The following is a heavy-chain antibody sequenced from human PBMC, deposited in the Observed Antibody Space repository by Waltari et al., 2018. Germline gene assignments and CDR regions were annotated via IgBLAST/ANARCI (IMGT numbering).Heavy chain of an antibody. V-gene: IGHV4-61*02. CDR1: GGSISSGSYY. CDR3: ARDVESVGSSSVFDY. D-gene: IGHD6-6*01. CDR2: IYTSGST. Sequence: QVQLQESGPGLVKPSQTLSLTCTVSGGSISSGSYYWSWIRPPAGKGLEWIGRIYTSGSTNYNPSLKSRVTISVDTSKNQFSLKLSSVTAADTAVYYCARDVESVGSSSVFDYWGQGTLVTVSS. J-gene: IGHJ4*02.